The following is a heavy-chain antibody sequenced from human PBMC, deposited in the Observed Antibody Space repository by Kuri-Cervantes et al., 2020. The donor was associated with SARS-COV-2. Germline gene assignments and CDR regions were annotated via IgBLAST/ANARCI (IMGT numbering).Heavy chain of an antibody. CDR1: GYTFTSYY. CDR2: INPSGGST. Sequence: ASVKVSCKASGYTFTSYYMHWVRQAPGQGLEWMGIINPSGGSTSYALKFQGRVTMTRDTSTSTVYMELSSLRSEDTAVYYCARDVFPAYYYDSSGPTPGMWWGQGTLVTVSS. V-gene: IGHV1-46*01. D-gene: IGHD3-22*01. CDR3: ARDVFPAYYYDSSGPTPGMW. J-gene: IGHJ4*02.